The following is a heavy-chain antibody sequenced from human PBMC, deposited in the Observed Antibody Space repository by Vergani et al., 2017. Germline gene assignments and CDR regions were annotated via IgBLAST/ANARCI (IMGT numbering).Heavy chain of an antibody. J-gene: IGHJ4*02. Sequence: VQLVQSGAEVKKPGESLKISCEGSGYTFTSYGISWVRQAPGQGLEWMGWISAYNGNTNYAQKLQGRVTMTTDTSTSTAYMELRSLRSDDTAVYYCAREQWLPIDYFDYWGQGTLVTVSS. V-gene: IGHV1-18*04. CDR3: AREQWLPIDYFDY. D-gene: IGHD6-19*01. CDR2: ISAYNGNT. CDR1: GYTFTSYG.